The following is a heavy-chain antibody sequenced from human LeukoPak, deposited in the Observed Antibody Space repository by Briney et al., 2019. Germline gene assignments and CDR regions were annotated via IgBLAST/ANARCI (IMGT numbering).Heavy chain of an antibody. V-gene: IGHV3-23*01. CDR1: GFTFSSYA. J-gene: IGHJ3*02. CDR2: ISGTGGTT. Sequence: PGGSLRLSCAASGFTFSSYAMNWVRQAPGKGLEWVSAISGTGGTTYYADSVKGRFTISRDNSKNTLYLQLNSLRADDTAIFYCAKGAFDIWGQGTMVTASS. CDR3: AKGAFDI.